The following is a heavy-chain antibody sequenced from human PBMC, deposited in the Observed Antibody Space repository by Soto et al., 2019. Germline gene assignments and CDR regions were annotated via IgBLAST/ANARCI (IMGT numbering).Heavy chain of an antibody. D-gene: IGHD3-9*01. V-gene: IGHV3-21*01. CDR3: ARDRAAYYDILTGSDALSDS. CDR1: GFTFSSYS. Sequence: GGSLRLSCAASGFTFSSYSMNWVRQAPWKGLEWVASISTRSSNIYYADPVKGRFTISRDNAKNSVYLQMNSLRAEDTAVYYCARDRAAYYDILTGSDALSDSWGLGTLVTVSS. CDR2: ISTRSSNI. J-gene: IGHJ5*01.